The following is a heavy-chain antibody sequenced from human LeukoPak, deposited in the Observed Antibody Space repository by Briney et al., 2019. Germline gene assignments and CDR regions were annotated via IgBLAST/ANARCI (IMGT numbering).Heavy chain of an antibody. CDR2: VNSNGSGT. CDR3: ARDFRDFATDY. CDR1: GFTFSSYW. J-gene: IGHJ4*02. V-gene: IGHV3-74*01. Sequence: GGSLRLSCAASGFTFSSYWMHWVRHAPGKGLVWVSRVNSNGSGTSYADSVKGRFTISRDNAKNTLYLQMNSLRAEDTAVYYCARDFRDFATDYWGQGTLVTVSS. D-gene: IGHD2-21*02.